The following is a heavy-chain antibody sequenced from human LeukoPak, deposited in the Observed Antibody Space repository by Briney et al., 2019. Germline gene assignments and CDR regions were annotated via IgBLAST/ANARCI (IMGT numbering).Heavy chain of an antibody. D-gene: IGHD3-9*01. V-gene: IGHV3-21*01. Sequence: PGGSLRLSCAASRFTFSSYNMNWVRQAPGKGLEWVSSISSSSSYIYYADSVKGRFTVSRDNSKNTLYLQMYSLRAEDTAVYFCARDFDTLTGYYWKSFDYWGQGTLVTVSS. CDR2: ISSSSSYI. CDR3: ARDFDTLTGYYWKSFDY. J-gene: IGHJ4*02. CDR1: RFTFSSYN.